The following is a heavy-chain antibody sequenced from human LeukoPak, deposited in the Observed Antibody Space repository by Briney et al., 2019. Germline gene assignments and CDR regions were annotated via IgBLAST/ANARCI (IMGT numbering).Heavy chain of an antibody. CDR1: GGSISSSIYY. D-gene: IGHD3-22*01. CDR3: ARQILPDYYDSSGFAIEY. J-gene: IGHJ4*02. CDR2: IYYSGST. V-gene: IGHV4-39*01. Sequence: PSETLSLTCTVSGGSISSSIYYWGWIRQPPGKGLEWIGSIYYSGSTYYNPSLKSRVTISVDTSKNQFSLKLSSVTAADTAVYYCARQILPDYYDSSGFAIEYWGQGTLVTVSS.